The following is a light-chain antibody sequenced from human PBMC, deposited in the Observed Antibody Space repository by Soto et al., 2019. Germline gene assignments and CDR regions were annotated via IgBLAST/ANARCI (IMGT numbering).Light chain of an antibody. CDR2: DAS. V-gene: IGKV1-5*01. J-gene: IGKJ1*01. CDR3: HHYTRA. Sequence: DIQMTQSPSSLTASVGDRVTITCRASQSISTWLAWYQQKPGKAPKLLIFDASTLESGVPSRFSGSASGTEFTLTINRLQPDDFATYYCHHYTRAFGQGTKVDIK. CDR1: QSISTW.